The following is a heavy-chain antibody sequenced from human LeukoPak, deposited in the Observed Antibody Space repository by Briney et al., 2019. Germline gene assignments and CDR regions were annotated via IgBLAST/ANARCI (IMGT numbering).Heavy chain of an antibody. J-gene: IGHJ5*02. V-gene: IGHV4-59*01. D-gene: IGHD3-22*01. Sequence: SETLSLTCTVSGGSISSYYWSWIRQPPGKGLEWIGYIYYSGSTNYNPSLKGRVTISVDTSKNQFSLKLSSVTAADTAVYYCARDYYDSSGPQGDWFDPWGQGTLVTVSS. CDR1: GGSISSYY. CDR2: IYYSGST. CDR3: ARDYYDSSGPQGDWFDP.